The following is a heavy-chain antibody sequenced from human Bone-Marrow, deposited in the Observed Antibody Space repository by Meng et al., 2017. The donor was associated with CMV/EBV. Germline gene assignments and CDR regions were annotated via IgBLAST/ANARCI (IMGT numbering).Heavy chain of an antibody. D-gene: IGHD3-3*01. CDR1: GGTFSSYA. CDR2: IIPIFGTA. CDR3: ARDLNYDFWSGYYPLYYYYGMDV. Sequence: SVKVSCKASGGTFSSYAISWVRQAPGQGLEWMGGIIPIFGTANYAQKFQGRVTITTDESTSTAYMELSSLRSEDTAVYYCARDLNYDFWSGYYPLYYYYGMDVWGQGTTVTVSS. V-gene: IGHV1-69*05. J-gene: IGHJ6*02.